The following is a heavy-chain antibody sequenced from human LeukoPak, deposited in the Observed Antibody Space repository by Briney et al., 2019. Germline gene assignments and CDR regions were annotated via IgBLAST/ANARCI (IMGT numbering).Heavy chain of an antibody. V-gene: IGHV4-39*07. CDR1: GGSISSSSYY. J-gene: IGHJ5*02. CDR2: INHSGST. D-gene: IGHD3-10*01. CDR3: ARGFYGSGSYRKYNWFDP. Sequence: PSETLSLTCTVPGGSISSSSYYWGWIRQPPGKGLEWIGEINHSGSTNYNPSLKSRVTISVDTSKNQFSLKLSSVTAADTAVYYCARGFYGSGSYRKYNWFDPWGQGTLVTVSS.